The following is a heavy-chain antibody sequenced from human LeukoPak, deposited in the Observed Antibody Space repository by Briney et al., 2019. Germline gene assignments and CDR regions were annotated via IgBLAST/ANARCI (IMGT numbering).Heavy chain of an antibody. CDR3: ARDHAYRADY. Sequence: GGSLRLSCAASGFSFSDDWMCWVRQAPGKGLQWVANINQDGSKKYYEDSLKGRFTISRDNAKNSLYLQMSSLRAEDTAVYYCARDHAYRADYWGQGTLVAVSS. V-gene: IGHV3-7*01. J-gene: IGHJ4*02. CDR1: GFSFSDDW. D-gene: IGHD2-2*01. CDR2: INQDGSKK.